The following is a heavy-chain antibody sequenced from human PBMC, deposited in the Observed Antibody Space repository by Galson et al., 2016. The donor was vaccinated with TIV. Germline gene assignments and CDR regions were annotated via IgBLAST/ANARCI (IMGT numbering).Heavy chain of an antibody. V-gene: IGHV4-61*01. CDR2: ISYSGST. CDR3: ARAVGFYDDNWFDP. J-gene: IGHJ5*02. CDR1: GGSVSSGSYY. D-gene: IGHD5/OR15-5a*01. Sequence: TLSLTCTVSGGSVSSGSYYWSWIRQPPGKGLEYIGYISYSGSTNYNSSLKSRVTISVDTSKNQFSLRLKSVTPADTAVYYCARAVGFYDDNWFDPWGQGTLVTVSS.